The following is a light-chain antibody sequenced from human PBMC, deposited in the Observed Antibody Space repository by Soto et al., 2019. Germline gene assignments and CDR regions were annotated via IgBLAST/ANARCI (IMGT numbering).Light chain of an antibody. CDR2: DVG. J-gene: IGLJ1*01. CDR3: NSYRPVSTYV. CDR1: SSDIGGYNF. V-gene: IGLV2-14*01. Sequence: QSALTQPASVSGSPGQSITIACTGTSSDIGGYNFVSWYQQHPGKAPKLPIYDVGNRPSGVSNRFSASKSGNTASLTISGLQAEDEAHDYCNSYRPVSTYVFGTGTKLTVL.